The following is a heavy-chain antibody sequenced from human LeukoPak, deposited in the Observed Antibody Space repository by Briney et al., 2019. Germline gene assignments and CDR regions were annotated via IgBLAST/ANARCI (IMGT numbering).Heavy chain of an antibody. CDR3: AREWGTAMVSAFDI. CDR2: INHSGST. V-gene: IGHV4-34*01. J-gene: IGHJ3*02. D-gene: IGHD5-18*01. CDR1: GGSFSGYY. Sequence: SETLSLTCAVYGGSFSGYYWSWIRQPPGKGLEWIGEINHSGSTNYNPSLKSRVTISVDTSKNQFSLKLSSVTAADTAVYYCAREWGTAMVSAFDIWGQGTMVTVSS.